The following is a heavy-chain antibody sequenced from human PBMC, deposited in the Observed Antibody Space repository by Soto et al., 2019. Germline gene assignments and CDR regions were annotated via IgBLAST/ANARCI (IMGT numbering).Heavy chain of an antibody. J-gene: IGHJ4*02. CDR2: ISGSGGST. CDR1: GFTFSSYA. Sequence: PGGSLRLSCAASGFTFSSYAMSWVRQAPGKGLEWVSAISGSGGSTYYADSVKGRFTISRDNSKNTLYLQMNSLRAEDTAVYYCAKASLWFGYLPLDYWGQGTLVTVSS. V-gene: IGHV3-23*01. D-gene: IGHD3-10*01. CDR3: AKASLWFGYLPLDY.